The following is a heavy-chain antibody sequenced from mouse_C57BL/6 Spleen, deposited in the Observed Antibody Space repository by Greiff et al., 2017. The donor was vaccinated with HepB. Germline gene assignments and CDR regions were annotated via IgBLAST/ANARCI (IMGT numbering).Heavy chain of an antibody. D-gene: IGHD2-5*01. CDR2: INPGSGGT. J-gene: IGHJ2*01. CDR1: GYAFTNYL. V-gene: IGHV1-54*01. Sequence: VQLQQSGAELVRPGTSVKVSCKASGYAFTNYLIEWVKQRPGQGLEWIGVINPGSGGTNYNEKFKGKATLTADKSSSTAYMQLSSLTSEDSAVYFCAREDYSNSDVDYWGQGTTLTVSS. CDR3: AREDYSNSDVDY.